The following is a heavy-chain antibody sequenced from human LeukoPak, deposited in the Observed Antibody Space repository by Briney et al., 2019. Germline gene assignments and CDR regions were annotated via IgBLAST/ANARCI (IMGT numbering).Heavy chain of an antibody. CDR3: ARAQGYYDSSGSLDAFDI. Sequence: PGGSLRLSCAASGFTFSSYSMNWVRQAPGKGLEWVSSISSSSGYIYYADSVKGRFTISRDNAKNSLYLQMNSLRAEDTAVYYCARAQGYYDSSGSLDAFDIWGQGTMVTVSS. D-gene: IGHD3-22*01. J-gene: IGHJ3*02. V-gene: IGHV3-21*01. CDR2: ISSSSGYI. CDR1: GFTFSSYS.